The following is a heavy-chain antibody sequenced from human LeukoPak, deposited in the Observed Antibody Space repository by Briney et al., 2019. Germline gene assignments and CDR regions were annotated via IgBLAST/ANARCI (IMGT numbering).Heavy chain of an antibody. CDR2: ISGSGGST. J-gene: IGHJ4*02. Sequence: GGSLRLSCAASGFTFSSYAMSWVRQAPGKGLEWVSAISGSGGSTYYADSVKGRFTISRDNSKNTLYLQMNSLRAEDTAVYYCATQFDPYSGTYFRLFDHWGQGALVTVS. D-gene: IGHD1-26*01. V-gene: IGHV3-23*01. CDR1: GFTFSSYA. CDR3: ATQFDPYSGTYFRLFDH.